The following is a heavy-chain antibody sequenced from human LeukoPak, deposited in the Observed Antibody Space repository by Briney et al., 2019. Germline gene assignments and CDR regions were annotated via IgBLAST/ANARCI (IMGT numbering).Heavy chain of an antibody. CDR2: INPNSGGT. CDR3: ARVDDRGHYYDSSGPRKLFDY. V-gene: IGHV1-2*02. D-gene: IGHD3-22*01. CDR1: GYTFTGYY. J-gene: IGHJ4*02. Sequence: SVKVSCKASGYTFTGYYMHWVRQAPGQGLEWMGWINPNSGGTNYAQKFQGRVTMTRDTSISTAYMELSRLRSDDTALYYCARVDDRGHYYDSSGPRKLFDYWGQGTLVTVSS.